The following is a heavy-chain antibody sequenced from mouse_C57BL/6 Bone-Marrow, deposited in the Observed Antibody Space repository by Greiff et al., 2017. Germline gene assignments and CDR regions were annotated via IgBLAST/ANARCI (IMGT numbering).Heavy chain of an antibody. CDR3: ARQNYYYGLYYFDY. J-gene: IGHJ2*01. CDR1: GFTFSSYG. CDR2: ISSGGSYT. D-gene: IGHD1-1*01. V-gene: IGHV5-6*01. Sequence: VQLKESGGDLVKPGGSLKLSCAASGFTFSSYGMSWVRQTPDKRLEWVATISSGGSYTYYPDSVKGRFTISRDNAKNTLYLQMSSLKSEDTAMYYCARQNYYYGLYYFDYWGQGTTLTVSS.